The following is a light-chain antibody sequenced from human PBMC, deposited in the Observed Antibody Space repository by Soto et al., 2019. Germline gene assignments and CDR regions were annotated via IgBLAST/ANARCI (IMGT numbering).Light chain of an antibody. J-gene: IGLJ1*01. CDR1: SSNVGGNP. V-gene: IGLV1-44*01. CDR2: TNT. Sequence: QAVLTQPPSASGTPGQRVTISCSGSSSNVGGNPVNWYQHVPTTAPKLLIYTNTQRPSGVPDRFSGSKSGTSASLAISGLQSEDEAEYYCASWDDSRNGPVFGTGTKLTVL. CDR3: ASWDDSRNGPV.